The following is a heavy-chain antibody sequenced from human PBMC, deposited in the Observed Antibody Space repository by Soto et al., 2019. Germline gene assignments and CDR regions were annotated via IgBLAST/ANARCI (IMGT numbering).Heavy chain of an antibody. V-gene: IGHV3-21*01. J-gene: IGHJ6*03. CDR1: GFTFSSYN. CDR3: ARGDSYGSRSYPYYYYYMDV. Sequence: EVQLVESGGGLVKPGGSLRLSCVVSGFTFSSYNMNWVRQAPGKGLEWVSSISTSSSYIYYADSVKGRFTISRDNAKNPLFLQMNSLRAEDTAVYYCARGDSYGSRSYPYYYYYMDVWGKGTTVTVSS. CDR2: ISTSSSYI. D-gene: IGHD3-10*01.